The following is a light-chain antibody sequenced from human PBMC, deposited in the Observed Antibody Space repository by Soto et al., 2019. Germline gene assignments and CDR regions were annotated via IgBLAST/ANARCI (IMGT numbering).Light chain of an antibody. V-gene: IGLV2-14*01. Sequence: QSVLTQPASVSGSPGQSITISCTGTNSDVGGYNYVSWYQQHPGKAPKLMIYDVSNRPSGVSNRFSGSKSGNTASLTISGLQAEDEADYYCSSYTSSPVVFGGGTKVTVL. CDR3: SSYTSSPVV. J-gene: IGLJ2*01. CDR1: NSDVGGYNY. CDR2: DVS.